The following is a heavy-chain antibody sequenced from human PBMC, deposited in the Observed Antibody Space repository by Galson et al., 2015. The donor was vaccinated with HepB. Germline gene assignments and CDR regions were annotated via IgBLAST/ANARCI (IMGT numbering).Heavy chain of an antibody. CDR3: ARHLRLSTSHKPGAPGAVDS. J-gene: IGHJ3*02. CDR1: GGSMSYYY. CDR2: IYYSGST. V-gene: IGHV4-59*08. Sequence: SETLSLTCTVSGGSMSYYYWSWIRQTPGKGLEWIGYIYYSGSTKYNASLKSRVTISVDTSKKEFSVTLRSVTATDTAIYFCARHLRLSTSHKPGAPGAVDSWGQGTVVTVSP. D-gene: IGHD6-25*01.